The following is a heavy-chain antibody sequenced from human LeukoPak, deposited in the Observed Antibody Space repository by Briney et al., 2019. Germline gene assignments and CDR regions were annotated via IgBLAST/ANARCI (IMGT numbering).Heavy chain of an antibody. J-gene: IGHJ4*02. CDR2: IIPIFGTA. V-gene: IGHV1-69*15. CDR1: GGSFSIYA. D-gene: IGHD2-2*01. CDR3: SREEAAAAIPFDY. Sequence: ASVKVSCKASGGSFSIYAISWLRQAPGQGHERMGRIIPIFGTAYSAQKFQVRVPITQDESTSTAYLELSSLRPEDEAHYDLSREEAAAAIPFDYWGQGSLVTVSS.